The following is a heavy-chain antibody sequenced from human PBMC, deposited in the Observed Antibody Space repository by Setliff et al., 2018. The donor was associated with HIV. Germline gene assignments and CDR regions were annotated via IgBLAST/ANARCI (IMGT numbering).Heavy chain of an antibody. CDR2: LYLSGST. J-gene: IGHJ4*02. V-gene: IGHV4-38-2*01. Sequence: SETLSLTCAVSGYSISSGLYWGWIRQPPGKGLEWIGSLYLSGSTYYNPSLKSRVSISLDTSKNQLSLKLTSVTAADTAIYYCARGEGLCGGGDCFPLAYFDYGGRGTLVTVSS. D-gene: IGHD2-21*02. CDR3: ARGEGLCGGGDCFPLAYFDY. CDR1: GYSISSGLY.